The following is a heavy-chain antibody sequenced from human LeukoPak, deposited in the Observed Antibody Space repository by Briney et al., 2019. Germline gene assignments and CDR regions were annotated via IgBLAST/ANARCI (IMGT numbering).Heavy chain of an antibody. CDR2: MNPNSGNT. V-gene: IGHV1-8*03. CDR3: VRRGAQNAFDI. CDR1: GYTFTSCY. J-gene: IGHJ3*02. Sequence: ASVKVSCKASGYTFTSCYMHWVRQAPGQGLEWMGWMNPNSGNTGYAQKFQGRVTITRNTSISTAYMVLSSLRSDDTAVYYCVRRGAQNAFDIWGQGTMVTVSS. D-gene: IGHD3-16*01.